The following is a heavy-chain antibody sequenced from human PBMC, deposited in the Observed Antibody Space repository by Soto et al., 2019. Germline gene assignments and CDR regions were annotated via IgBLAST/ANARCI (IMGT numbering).Heavy chain of an antibody. J-gene: IGHJ6*02. Sequence: GGSLRLSCAASESTFDKYYMTWVRQAPGKGPEWVANIKPDGSEQYYVDSVKGRFTISRDNANNSLYLQMNSLRAEDTAVYFCARGNWNYYYGFDVWGQGTTVTVSS. CDR2: IKPDGSEQ. CDR1: ESTFDKYY. D-gene: IGHD1-20*01. CDR3: ARGNWNYYYGFDV. V-gene: IGHV3-7*01.